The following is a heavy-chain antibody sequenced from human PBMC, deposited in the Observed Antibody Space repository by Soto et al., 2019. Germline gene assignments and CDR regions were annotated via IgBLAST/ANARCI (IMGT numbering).Heavy chain of an antibody. V-gene: IGHV4-31*03. D-gene: IGHD4-17*01. J-gene: IGHJ6*02. CDR3: ARDDSFYGEPGYGMNV. CDR1: GATISSGGFY. Sequence: QVQLQESGPGLVEASQTLSLTCTVSGATISSGGFYWSWIRQRPGKGLEWLGHIYYTGSTYYNPSLNSRVTISVDMSRNQFSLKLRSVTAADTAKYFCARDDSFYGEPGYGMNVWGQGTTVTVSS. CDR2: IYYTGST.